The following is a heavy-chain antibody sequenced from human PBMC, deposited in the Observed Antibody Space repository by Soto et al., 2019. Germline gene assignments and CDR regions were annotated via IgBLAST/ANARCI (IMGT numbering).Heavy chain of an antibody. CDR3: ASGYSSGY. J-gene: IGHJ4*02. V-gene: IGHV4-34*01. D-gene: IGHD6-19*01. CDR1: GGSFSGYY. Sequence: QVQLQQWGAGLLKPSETLSLTCAVYGGSFSGYYWSWIRQPPGKGLEWIGEINHSGSTNYNPSLKRRVTISVDTSKNQFSLKLSSVTAADTAVYYCASGYSSGYWGQGTLVTVSS. CDR2: INHSGST.